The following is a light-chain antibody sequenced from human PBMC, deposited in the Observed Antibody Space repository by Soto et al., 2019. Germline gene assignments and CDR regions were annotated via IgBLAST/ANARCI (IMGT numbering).Light chain of an antibody. CDR2: DAS. CDR1: QSISPW. CDR3: QEYNSYTGT. V-gene: IGKV1-5*01. Sequence: DIQMTQSPSTLSASVGDRVTITCRASQSISPWLAWYQQKPGQEPRLLIYDASSLESGVPSRFSGSGFGTEFTPTISSLQPDDFGTYYCQEYNSYTGTFGPGTKV. J-gene: IGKJ1*01.